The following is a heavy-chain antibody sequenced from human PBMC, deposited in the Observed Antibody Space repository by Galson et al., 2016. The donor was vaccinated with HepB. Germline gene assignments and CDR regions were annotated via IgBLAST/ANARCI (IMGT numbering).Heavy chain of an antibody. CDR2: IYSSGYT. V-gene: IGHV4-61*02. CDR1: GASISSGSDY. Sequence: TLSLTCTVSGASISSGSDYWSWIRQTAGKGLEWIGRIYSSGYTNYDPSLKSRVVISIDTSKNQFSLNLTSVTTADTAVYYCARERAQWGLLYYFDSWGPGKVVTVSS. D-gene: IGHD6-19*01. J-gene: IGHJ4*02. CDR3: ARERAQWGLLYYFDS.